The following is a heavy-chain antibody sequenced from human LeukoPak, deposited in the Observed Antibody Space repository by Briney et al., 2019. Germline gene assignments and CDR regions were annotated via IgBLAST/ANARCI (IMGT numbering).Heavy chain of an antibody. D-gene: IGHD6-13*01. J-gene: IGHJ4*02. CDR1: GGSISSYY. CDR3: ARFSGPVAAAFVGYDY. V-gene: IGHV4-4*07. CDR2: IYTSGST. Sequence: SETLSLTCTVSGGSISSYYWSWIRQPAGKGLEWIGRIYTSGSTNYNPSLKSRVTISVDTSKNQFSLKLSSVTAADTAVYYCARFSGPVAAAFVGYDYWGQGTLVTVSS.